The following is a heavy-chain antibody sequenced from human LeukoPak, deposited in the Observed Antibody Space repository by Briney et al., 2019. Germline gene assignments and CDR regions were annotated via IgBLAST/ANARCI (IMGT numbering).Heavy chain of an antibody. D-gene: IGHD3-16*01. CDR1: GGSISSSSYY. CDR3: ASNPTLLYDYAHY. V-gene: IGHV4-39*01. Sequence: SETLSLTCTVSGGSISSSSYYWGWIRQPPGKGLEWIGSIYYSGSTYYNPSLKSRVTISVDTSKNQFSLKLSSVTAADTAVYYCASNPTLLYDYAHYWGQGTLVTVSS. J-gene: IGHJ4*02. CDR2: IYYSGST.